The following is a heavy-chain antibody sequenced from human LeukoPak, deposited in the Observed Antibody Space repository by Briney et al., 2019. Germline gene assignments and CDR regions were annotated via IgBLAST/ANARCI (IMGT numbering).Heavy chain of an antibody. CDR3: ARHDSYIPY. Sequence: GGSLRLSCAASGFTFTNYAMSWVRQAPGKGLEWVSGISDVEKIPYYSDSVKGRFTISRDNSKKTVYLQMNSLRAEDTAVYFCARHDSYIPYWGQGIPVTVSS. CDR1: GFTFTNYA. V-gene: IGHV3-23*01. CDR2: ISDVEKIP. J-gene: IGHJ4*02. D-gene: IGHD3-10*01.